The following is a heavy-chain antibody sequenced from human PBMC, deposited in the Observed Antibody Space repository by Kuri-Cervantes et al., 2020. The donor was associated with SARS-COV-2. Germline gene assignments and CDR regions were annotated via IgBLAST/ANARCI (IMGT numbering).Heavy chain of an antibody. J-gene: IGHJ3*02. CDR3: AKDDSSGWRLDAFDI. V-gene: IGHV3-7*01. Sequence: GGSLRLSCAASGFTFSSYWMSWVRQAPGKGLEWVANIKQDGSEKCYVDSVKGRFTISRDNAKNSLYLQMNSLRAEDTAVYYCAKDDSSGWRLDAFDIWGQGTMVTVSS. CDR2: IKQDGSEK. D-gene: IGHD6-19*01. CDR1: GFTFSSYW.